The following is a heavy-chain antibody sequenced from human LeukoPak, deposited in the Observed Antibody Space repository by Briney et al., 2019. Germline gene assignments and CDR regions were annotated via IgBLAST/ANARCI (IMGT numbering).Heavy chain of an antibody. CDR1: RYTFTGYY. CDR3: ARSLLTTVVTPADY. Sequence: ASLKLSCKASRYTFTGYYMHWVRQAPGQGLEWMGWINPNSGGTNYAQKFQGRVTMTRDTSISTAYMELSRLRSDDTAVYYCARSLLTTVVTPADYWGQGTLVTVSS. J-gene: IGHJ4*02. V-gene: IGHV1-2*02. D-gene: IGHD4-23*01. CDR2: INPNSGGT.